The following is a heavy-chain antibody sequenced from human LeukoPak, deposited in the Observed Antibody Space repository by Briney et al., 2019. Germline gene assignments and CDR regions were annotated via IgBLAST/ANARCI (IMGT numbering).Heavy chain of an antibody. V-gene: IGHV3-23*01. Sequence: PGGSLRLSCAVSGITLSNFAMSWVRQAAGKGLEWVSAISGSGGSTYYADSVQGRFTISRDNSKNTLYLQMNSLRAEDTAVYYCAKDAIGQYRPYYFDHWGQGTLVPVSS. D-gene: IGHD3-16*02. J-gene: IGHJ4*02. CDR2: ISGSGGST. CDR3: AKDAIGQYRPYYFDH. CDR1: GITLSNFA.